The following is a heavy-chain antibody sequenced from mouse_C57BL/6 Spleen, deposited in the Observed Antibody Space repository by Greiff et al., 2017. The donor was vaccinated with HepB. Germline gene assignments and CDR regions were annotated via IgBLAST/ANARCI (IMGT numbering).Heavy chain of an antibody. CDR1: GYTFTSYW. D-gene: IGHD1-1*01. V-gene: IGHV1-5*01. CDR3: TRQNYGSSPGYFDY. Sequence: EVQLQQSGTVLARPGASVKMSCKTSGYTFTSYWMHWVKQRPGQGLEWIGAIYPGNSDTSYNQKFKGKAKLTAVTSASTAYMELSSLTNEDSAVYYGTRQNYGSSPGYFDYWGQGTTLTVSS. J-gene: IGHJ2*01. CDR2: IYPGNSDT.